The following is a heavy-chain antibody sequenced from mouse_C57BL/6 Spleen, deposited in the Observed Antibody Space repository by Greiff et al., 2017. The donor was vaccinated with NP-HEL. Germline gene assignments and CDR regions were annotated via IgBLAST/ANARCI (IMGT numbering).Heavy chain of an antibody. CDR3: ARSGYCSGSSGGYFDV. CDR1: GYSITSGYY. CDR2: ISYDGSN. Sequence: ESGPGLVKPSQSLSLTCSVTGYSITSGYYWNWIRQFPGNKLEWMGYISYDGSNNYNPSLKNRISITRDTSKNQFFLKLNSVTTEDTATYYCARSGYCSGSSGGYFDVWGTGTTVTVSS. V-gene: IGHV3-6*01. J-gene: IGHJ1*03. D-gene: IGHD1-1*01.